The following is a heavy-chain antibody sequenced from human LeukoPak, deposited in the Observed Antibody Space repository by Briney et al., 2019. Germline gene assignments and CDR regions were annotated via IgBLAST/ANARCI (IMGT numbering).Heavy chain of an antibody. V-gene: IGHV1-2*02. D-gene: IGHD3-22*01. CDR1: GYTFTGYY. J-gene: IGHJ4*02. CDR3: ARASGSNRDFDY. CDR2: INPDSGGT. Sequence: GASVKVSCKASGYTFTGYYMRWVRQAPGQGLEWMGWINPDSGGTNYAQKFQGRVTMTRDTSISTAYMELGRLRSDDTAVYYCARASGSNRDFDYWGQGILVTVSA.